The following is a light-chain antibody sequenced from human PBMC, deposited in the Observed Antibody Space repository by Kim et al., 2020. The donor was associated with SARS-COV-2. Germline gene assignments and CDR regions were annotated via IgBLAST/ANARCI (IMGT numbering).Light chain of an antibody. CDR1: QSVSSN. Sequence: EIVMTQSPATLSVSPVERATLPCRASQSVSSNLPWYQQKPSQAPRLLIYGAFTRATGIPARFSGSGSETEFTLTISSLQSKDFAVYYCQQYNNWAPWTFGQGTKVDIK. CDR2: GAF. J-gene: IGKJ1*01. V-gene: IGKV3-15*01. CDR3: QQYNNWAPWT.